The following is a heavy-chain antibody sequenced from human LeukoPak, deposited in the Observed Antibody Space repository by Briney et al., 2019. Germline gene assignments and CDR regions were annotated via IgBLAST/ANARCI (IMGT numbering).Heavy chain of an antibody. CDR1: GFTFSSYW. V-gene: IGHV3-48*04. D-gene: IGHD4-17*01. CDR3: ARDGSWYYGWFDP. J-gene: IGHJ5*02. CDR2: ISSSGSTI. Sequence: GGSLRLSCAASGFTFSSYWMSWVRQAPGKGLEWVSYISSSGSTIYYADSVKGRFTISRDNAKNSLYLQMNSLRAEDTAVYYCARDGSWYYGWFDPWGQGTLVTVSS.